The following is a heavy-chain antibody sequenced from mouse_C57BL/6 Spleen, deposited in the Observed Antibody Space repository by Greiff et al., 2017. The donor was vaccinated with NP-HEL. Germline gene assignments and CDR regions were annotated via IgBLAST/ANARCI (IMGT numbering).Heavy chain of an antibody. V-gene: IGHV7-3*01. CDR3: ARNYYGSSYDYAMDY. CDR1: GFTFTDYY. D-gene: IGHD1-1*01. CDR2: IRNKANGYTT. Sequence: EVKLVESGGGLVQPGGSLSLSCAASGFTFTDYYMSWVRQPPGKALEWLGFIRNKANGYTTEYSASVKGRFTISRDNSQSILYLQMNALRAEDSATYYCARNYYGSSYDYAMDYWGQGTSVTVSS. J-gene: IGHJ4*01.